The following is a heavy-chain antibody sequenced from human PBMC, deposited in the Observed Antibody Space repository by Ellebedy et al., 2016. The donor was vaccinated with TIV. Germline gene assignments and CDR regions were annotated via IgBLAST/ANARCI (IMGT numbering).Heavy chain of an antibody. CDR2: IYYSGST. J-gene: IGHJ4*02. D-gene: IGHD5-18*01. CDR3: AREDRGYSYGGPIDY. Sequence: SETLSLTXTVSGDSISSTIYYWNWIRQLPGKGLEWIGYIYYSGSTYYSPSLKSRGTISIDTSKNQFSLELTSVTAADTAVYFCAREDRGYSYGGPIDYWGQGTLVTVSS. V-gene: IGHV4-31*03. CDR1: GDSISSTIYY.